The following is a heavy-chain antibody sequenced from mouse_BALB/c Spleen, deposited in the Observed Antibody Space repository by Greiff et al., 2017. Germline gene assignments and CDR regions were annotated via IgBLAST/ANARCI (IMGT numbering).Heavy chain of an antibody. D-gene: IGHD1-1*01. CDR3: VRGGGGSSAGMDY. J-gene: IGHJ4*01. CDR1: GFTFNTYA. V-gene: IGHV10-3*03. Sequence: EAGGGLVQPKGSLKLSCAASGFTFNTYAMHWVCQAPGKGLEWVARIRSKSNNYATYYADSVKDRFTISRDDSQSMLYLQMNNLKTEDTAMYYCVRGGGGSSAGMDYWGQGTSVTVSS. CDR2: IRSKSNNYAT.